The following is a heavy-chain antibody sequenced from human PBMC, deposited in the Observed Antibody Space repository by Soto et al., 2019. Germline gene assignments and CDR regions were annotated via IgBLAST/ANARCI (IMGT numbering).Heavy chain of an antibody. J-gene: IGHJ4*02. Sequence: PGGSLRLSCASSGFTFSSYWMHWVRQAPGKGLVWVSRINSDGSVTSYADSVKGRFTISRDNSKNTVYLQMNSLRAEDTAFYYCEGASLGYWGQGTLVTVSS. V-gene: IGHV3-74*01. CDR1: GFTFSSYW. CDR2: INSDGSVT. CDR3: EGASLGY.